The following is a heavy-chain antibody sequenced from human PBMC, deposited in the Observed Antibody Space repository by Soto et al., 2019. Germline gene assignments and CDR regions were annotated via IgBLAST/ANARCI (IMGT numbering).Heavy chain of an antibody. CDR3: AKSRDAYNFYFYYGMDV. J-gene: IGHJ6*02. V-gene: IGHV3-30*18. CDR2: ILYDGGKN. Sequence: GGSLRLSCAACGFTFNNYCMHWVRQAPCKGLEWVAHILYDGGKNYYADSVKGRLTISRDNYKNTLYLQMNSLTAEDTAVYFCAKSRDAYNFYFYYGMDVSGQGTAVTVSS. CDR1: GFTFNNYC. D-gene: IGHD2-2*01.